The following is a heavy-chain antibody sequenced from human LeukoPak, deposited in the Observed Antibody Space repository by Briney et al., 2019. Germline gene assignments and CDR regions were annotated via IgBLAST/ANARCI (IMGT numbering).Heavy chain of an antibody. V-gene: IGHV1-8*01. D-gene: IGHD6-19*01. CDR2: MNPNSGNT. CDR1: GYTFTSYD. CDR3: AKGQWLVRHSGAFDI. J-gene: IGHJ3*02. Sequence: ASVKVSCKASGYTFTSYDINWVRQATGQGLEWMGWMNPNSGNTGYAQKFQGRVTMTRNTSISTACMELSSLRAEDTAVYYCAKGQWLVRHSGAFDIWGQGTMVTVSS.